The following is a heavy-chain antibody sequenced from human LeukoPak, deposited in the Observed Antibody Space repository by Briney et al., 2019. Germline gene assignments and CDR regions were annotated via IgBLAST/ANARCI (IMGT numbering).Heavy chain of an antibody. D-gene: IGHD3-3*01. Sequence: GGSLRLSCAASGFTVSSNYMSWVRQAPGKGLEWVSVIYSGGSTYYADSVKGRFTISRDNSENTLYLQMNSLRAEDTAVYYCARDVYDFWSGSHYGMDVWGQGTTVTVSS. V-gene: IGHV3-53*01. CDR3: ARDVYDFWSGSHYGMDV. J-gene: IGHJ6*02. CDR2: IYSGGST. CDR1: GFTVSSNY.